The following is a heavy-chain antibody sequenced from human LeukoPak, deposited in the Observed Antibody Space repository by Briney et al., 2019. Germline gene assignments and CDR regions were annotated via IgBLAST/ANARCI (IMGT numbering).Heavy chain of an antibody. CDR2: ISGSGGSI. V-gene: IGHV3-23*01. CDR1: GFTFSTYG. Sequence: PGGSLRLSCAGSGFTFSTYGMTWVRQAPGKGLEWVSAISGSGGSIYYADSVKGRFTISRDNSKNTLFLQMNSLRADGTAVYYCAKDRGWFGGSLANFDYWGQGTLVTVSS. D-gene: IGHD3-10*01. CDR3: AKDRGWFGGSLANFDY. J-gene: IGHJ4*02.